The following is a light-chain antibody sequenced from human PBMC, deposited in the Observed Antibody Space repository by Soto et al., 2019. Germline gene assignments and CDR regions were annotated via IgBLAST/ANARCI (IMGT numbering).Light chain of an antibody. CDR2: EVS. Sequence: QSVLTQPPSVSGSPGQSVAISCTGTSSDVGSYNRVSWYQQPPGAAPKLMIYEVSNRPSGVPDRFSGSKSGYTASLTISGLQAEDEADYYCNSYTGSSTYVFGTGTKATVL. V-gene: IGLV2-18*02. CDR3: NSYTGSSTYV. CDR1: SSDVGSYNR. J-gene: IGLJ1*01.